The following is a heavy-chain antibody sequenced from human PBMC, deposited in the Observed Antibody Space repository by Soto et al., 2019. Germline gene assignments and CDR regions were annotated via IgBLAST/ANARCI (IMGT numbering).Heavy chain of an antibody. CDR1: GYTFTSYG. Sequence: GASVKLSCKASGYTFTSYGLHCVRQAPGQSLEWMGWINVGNGNTEYSQKFQDRVTITRDTSATTAYTEMRTLRSEDTAMYFCARVPLCGGRCYEKWFVPWGQGTLVTVS. D-gene: IGHD2-15*01. CDR2: INVGNGNT. V-gene: IGHV1-3*01. J-gene: IGHJ5*02. CDR3: ARVPLCGGRCYEKWFVP.